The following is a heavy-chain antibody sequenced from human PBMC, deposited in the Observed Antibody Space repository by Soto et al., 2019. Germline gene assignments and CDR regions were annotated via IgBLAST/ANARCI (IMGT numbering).Heavy chain of an antibody. Sequence: QVQLVESGGGVVQPGMSLRLSCAASGFIFNEYGMHWVRQAPGKALEWVAVVWYDGSNKYYADSVKGRFTISRNNSKNTMSLQLITLRAEGTAVYSSARSGCSGTNSKLNQRSYDLWVLGTLVTVSS. D-gene: IGHD2-15*01. CDR1: GFIFNEYG. CDR2: VWYDGSNK. J-gene: IGHJ4*02. CDR3: ARSGCSGTNSKLNQRSYDL. V-gene: IGHV3-33*03.